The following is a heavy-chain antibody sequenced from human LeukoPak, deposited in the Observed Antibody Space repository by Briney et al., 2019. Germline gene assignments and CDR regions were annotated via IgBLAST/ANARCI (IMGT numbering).Heavy chain of an antibody. V-gene: IGHV3-66*01. CDR3: ARRYITGWHFDY. D-gene: IGHD6-19*01. J-gene: IGHJ4*02. CDR2: IYSGGST. Sequence: AGSLRLSCAASGFTVSSNYMSWVSQAPGEGLQWGSVIYSGGSTYYADSEKGRFTISRDNSENTLYLQMNSLRAEDTAVYYCARRYITGWHFDYWGQGTLVTVSS. CDR1: GFTVSSNY.